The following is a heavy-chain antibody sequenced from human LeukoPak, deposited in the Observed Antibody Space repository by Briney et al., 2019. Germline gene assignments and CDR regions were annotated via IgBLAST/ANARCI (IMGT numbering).Heavy chain of an antibody. D-gene: IGHD2-2*01. CDR3: ARGLYCSSTSCYELDP. V-gene: IGHV1-69*05. J-gene: IGHJ5*01. Sequence: ASVKVSCKAFGGTFSSYAISWVRQAPGQGLEWMGGVIPIFVTANYAQKFQGRVTITTDESTSTAYMELSSLRSEDTAVYYCARGLYCSSTSCYELDPWGQGTLGTVSS. CDR2: VIPIFVTA. CDR1: GGTFSSYA.